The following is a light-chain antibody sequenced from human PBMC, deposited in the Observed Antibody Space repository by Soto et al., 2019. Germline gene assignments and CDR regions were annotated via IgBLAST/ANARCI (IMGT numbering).Light chain of an antibody. J-gene: IGKJ4*01. CDR2: GAS. V-gene: IGKV1-9*01. CDR3: QQLNSYPLT. CDR1: KAIGSS. Sequence: IQLTQSPSSLSASVGDSVTITFRASKAIGSSFAWYRQKPGKVPEVLIYGASTLKNGVPSRFSGSGSGTDFTLTISSLQPEDFATYYCQQLNSYPLTFGGGTKVDIK.